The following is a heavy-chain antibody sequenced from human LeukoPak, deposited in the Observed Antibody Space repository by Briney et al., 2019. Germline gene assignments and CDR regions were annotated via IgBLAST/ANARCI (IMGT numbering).Heavy chain of an antibody. V-gene: IGHV4-34*01. CDR1: GGSFSGYY. CDR3: ARGYCDFWSGYSPDAFDI. D-gene: IGHD3-3*01. Sequence: SETLSLTCAVYGGSFSGYYWSWIRQPPGKGLEWIGEINHSGSTNYNPSLKSRVTISVDTSKNQFSLKLSSVTAADTAVYYCARGYCDFWSGYSPDAFDIWGQGTMVTVSS. J-gene: IGHJ3*02. CDR2: INHSGST.